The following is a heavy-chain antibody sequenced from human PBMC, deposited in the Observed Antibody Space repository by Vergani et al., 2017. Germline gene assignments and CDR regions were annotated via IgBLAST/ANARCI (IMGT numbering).Heavy chain of an antibody. D-gene: IGHD3-9*01. CDR2: MNGDGDTI. CDR1: GFTFNEYW. Sequence: EVELVESGGGLVQPGGSLRLSCAASGFTFNEYWMHWARQVPGKGLVWVSGMNGDGDTISYADSVKGRFTISRDNAKNSLYLQMNSLRAEDTAVYYCARDYILTGYVDYWGQGTLVTVSS. V-gene: IGHV3-74*01. J-gene: IGHJ4*02. CDR3: ARDYILTGYVDY.